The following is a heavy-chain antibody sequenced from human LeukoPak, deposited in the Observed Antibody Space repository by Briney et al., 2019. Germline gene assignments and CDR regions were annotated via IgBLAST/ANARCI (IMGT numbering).Heavy chain of an antibody. J-gene: IGHJ4*02. CDR1: GYTFTNFW. CDR3: ARLADTTC. D-gene: IGHD1-26*01. CDR2: IYPGDSET. Sequence: GESLKISCQGSGYTFTNFWIAWVRQMPGKGLEWMGSIYPGDSETRYRPSFQGQVTISVDKSITTAYLQWSSLKASDTAMYFCARLADTTCWGQGTLVTVSS. V-gene: IGHV5-51*01.